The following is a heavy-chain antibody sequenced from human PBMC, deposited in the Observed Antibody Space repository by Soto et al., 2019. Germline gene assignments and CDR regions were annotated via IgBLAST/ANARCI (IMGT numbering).Heavy chain of an antibody. V-gene: IGHV3-30*18. CDR2: ISYDGSDK. D-gene: IGHD2-2*01. CDR1: GFTFSSCG. CDR3: AKDVALSTRGVFDS. Sequence: QVKLVESGGGVVQPGRSLRLSCAASGFTFSSCGMHWVRQAPGKGLEWVAAISYDGSDKYYGDSVKGRFTVSRDNSKNTLYRQMNSLRADDTAVYYCAKDVALSTRGVFDSWGQGTLVTVSS. J-gene: IGHJ4*02.